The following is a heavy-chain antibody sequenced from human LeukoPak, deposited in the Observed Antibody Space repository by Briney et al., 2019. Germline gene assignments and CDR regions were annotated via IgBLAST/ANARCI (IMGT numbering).Heavy chain of an antibody. CDR3: ARDMGQYYDSSGLDY. V-gene: IGHV1-69*04. J-gene: IGHJ4*02. CDR1: GGTFSSYA. D-gene: IGHD3-22*01. CDR2: IIPILGIA. Sequence: ASVKVSCKASGGTFSSYAISWVRQAPGQGLEWMGRIIPILGIANYAQKFQGRVTITADKSTSTAYMELSSLRSEDTAVYYCARDMGQYYDSSGLDYWGQGTLVTVSS.